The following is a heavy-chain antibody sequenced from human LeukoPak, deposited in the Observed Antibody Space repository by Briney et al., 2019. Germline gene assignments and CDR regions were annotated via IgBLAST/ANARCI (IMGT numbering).Heavy chain of an antibody. CDR2: ISSSGSTI. Sequence: PGGSLRLSCAASGFTFSSYEMNWVRQAPGKGLEWVSYISSSGSTIYYADSVKGRFTISRDNAKNSLYLQMNSLRAEDTAVYYCARDLYYYDSSGSPVDYWGHGTLVTVSS. D-gene: IGHD3-22*01. J-gene: IGHJ4*01. CDR3: ARDLYYYDSSGSPVDY. CDR1: GFTFSSYE. V-gene: IGHV3-48*03.